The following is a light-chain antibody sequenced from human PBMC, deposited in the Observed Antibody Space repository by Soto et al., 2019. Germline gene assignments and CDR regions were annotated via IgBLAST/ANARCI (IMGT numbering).Light chain of an antibody. J-gene: IGLJ7*01. Sequence: QSVLTQPPSVSVAPGQSVTISCTGSASNFVAGYDVHWYQQIPGTAPKRLIFETKSRPSGVPDRFSASKSGTSASLAITGLQTEDEANYYCQSYDNSLRGWVFGGGTQLTVL. CDR1: ASNFVAGYD. CDR3: QSYDNSLRGWV. V-gene: IGLV1-40*01. CDR2: ETK.